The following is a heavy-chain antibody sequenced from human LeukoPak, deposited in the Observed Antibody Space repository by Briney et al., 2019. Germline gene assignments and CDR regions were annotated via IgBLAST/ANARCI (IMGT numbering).Heavy chain of an antibody. V-gene: IGHV1-69*04. CDR2: IIPILGIA. J-gene: IGHJ6*02. CDR1: GGTFSSYA. Sequence: ASVKVSCKASGGTFSSYAISWVRQAPGQGLEWMGRIIPILGIANYAQKFQGRVTITADKSTSTAYMELSSLRSEDTAVYYCATVGWLQFLSGSPYYYYGMDVWGQGTTVTVSS. D-gene: IGHD5-24*01. CDR3: ATVGWLQFLSGSPYYYYGMDV.